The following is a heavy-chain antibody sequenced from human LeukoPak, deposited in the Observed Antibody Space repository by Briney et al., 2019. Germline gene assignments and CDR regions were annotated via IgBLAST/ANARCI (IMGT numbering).Heavy chain of an antibody. CDR3: ASPRYSSSWVWFDP. CDR2: IYYSGST. CDR1: AGSISSYY. J-gene: IGHJ5*02. D-gene: IGHD6-13*01. Sequence: SETLSLTCTVSAGSISSYYWSWIRQPPGKGLEWIGYIYYSGSTNYNPSLKSRVTISVDTSKNQFSLKLSSVTAADTAVYYCASPRYSSSWVWFDPWGQGTLVTVSS. V-gene: IGHV4-59*01.